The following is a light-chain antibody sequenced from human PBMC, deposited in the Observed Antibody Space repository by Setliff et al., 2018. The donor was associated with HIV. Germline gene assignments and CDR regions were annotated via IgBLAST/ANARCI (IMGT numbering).Light chain of an antibody. V-gene: IGLV2-14*03. CDR3: SSYTSSSTL. CDR2: AVS. J-gene: IGLJ2*01. Sequence: QSVLTQPASVSGSPGQSITISCTGTSSDVVDYNYVSWYKQYPGKAPKLMIYAVSNRPSGVSNRFSGSKSGNTASLTISGLQAEDEADYYCSSYTSSSTLFGGGTKGTVL. CDR1: SSDVVDYNY.